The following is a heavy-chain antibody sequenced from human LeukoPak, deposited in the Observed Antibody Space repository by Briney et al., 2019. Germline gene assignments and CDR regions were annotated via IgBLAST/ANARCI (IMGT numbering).Heavy chain of an antibody. Sequence: SETLSLTCAVSGGSISSSNWWSWVRQPPGKGLEWIGEIYHSGSTNYNPSLKSRVTISVDKSKNQFSLKLSSATAADTAVYYCARDRLEDCSSTSCYHNWFDPWGQGTLVTVSS. D-gene: IGHD2-2*01. CDR1: GGSISSSNW. CDR3: ARDRLEDCSSTSCYHNWFDP. J-gene: IGHJ5*02. V-gene: IGHV4-4*02. CDR2: IYHSGST.